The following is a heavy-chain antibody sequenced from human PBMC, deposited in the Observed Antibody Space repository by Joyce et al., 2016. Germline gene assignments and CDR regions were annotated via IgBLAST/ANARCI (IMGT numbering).Heavy chain of an antibody. V-gene: IGHV1-18*04. D-gene: IGHD6-13*01. Sequence: QVQLEQSGDQLKTPGASVTISCKASGYTFSSHSLTWVRQAPGEGLEWMGWISNENGDTDFSRHPRDRLSWTRDTTTNTACLELRNLTFDDTALYFCVRHANVWYHFDIWGQGSRVAVSS. CDR1: GYTFSSHS. J-gene: IGHJ4*02. CDR2: ISNENGDT. CDR3: VRHANVWYHFDI.